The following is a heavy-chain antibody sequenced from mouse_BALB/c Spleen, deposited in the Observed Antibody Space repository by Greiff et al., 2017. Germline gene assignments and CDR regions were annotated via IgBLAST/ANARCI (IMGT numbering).Heavy chain of an antibody. Sequence: VQLQQSGPELVKPGASVKISCKASGYSFTGYYMHWVKQSHVKSLEWIGRINPYNGATSYNQNFKDKASLTVDKSSSTAYMELHSLTSEDSAVYYCARDYRYDEGAFDDWGQGTTLTVSS. V-gene: IGHV1-31*01. J-gene: IGHJ2*01. CDR1: GYSFTGYY. CDR3: ARDYRYDEGAFDD. CDR2: INPYNGAT. D-gene: IGHD2-14*01.